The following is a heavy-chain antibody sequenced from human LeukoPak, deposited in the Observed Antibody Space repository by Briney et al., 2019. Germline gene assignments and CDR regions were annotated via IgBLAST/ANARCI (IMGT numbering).Heavy chain of an antibody. Sequence: PSETLSLTCAVYGGSFCGYYWSWIRQPPGKGLEWIGEINHSGSTNYNPSLKSRVTISVDTSKNQFSLKLSSVTAADTAVYYCARVAVRGRYYYYGMDVWGQGTTVTVSS. D-gene: IGHD6-6*01. CDR1: GGSFCGYY. CDR3: ARVAVRGRYYYYGMDV. CDR2: INHSGST. V-gene: IGHV4-34*01. J-gene: IGHJ6*02.